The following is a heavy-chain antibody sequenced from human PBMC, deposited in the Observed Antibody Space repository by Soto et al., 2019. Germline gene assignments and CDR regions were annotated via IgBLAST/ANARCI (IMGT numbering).Heavy chain of an antibody. CDR2: INYSGSS. CDR3: VRGRRVGYCLGVSCHNWSDP. J-gene: IGHJ5*02. Sequence: QIDHWGAGLLKPSETLSLTCTVYGESFSRYYWSWIRQPPGKGLEWIGEINYSGSSNYSPSLKTRVTILVDTSNKQFSLKLTSVTAADTAVYYCVRGRRVGYCLGVSCHNWSDPWGQGTLVSVSS. V-gene: IGHV4-34*01. CDR1: GESFSRYY. D-gene: IGHD2-15*01.